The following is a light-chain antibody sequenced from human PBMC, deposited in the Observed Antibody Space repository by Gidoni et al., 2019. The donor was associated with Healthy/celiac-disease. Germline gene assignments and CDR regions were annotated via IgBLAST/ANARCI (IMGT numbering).Light chain of an antibody. J-gene: IGLJ3*02. CDR2: SNN. CDR1: SSNIGSNT. V-gene: IGLV1-44*01. Sequence: QYVRTQPRSASGTPGQRVTISCSGSSSNIGSNTVNWYQQLPGTAPKLLIYSNNQRPSGVPDRFSGSKSGTSASLAISGLQSEDEADYYCAAWDYSLNGRVFGGGTKLTVL. CDR3: AAWDYSLNGRV.